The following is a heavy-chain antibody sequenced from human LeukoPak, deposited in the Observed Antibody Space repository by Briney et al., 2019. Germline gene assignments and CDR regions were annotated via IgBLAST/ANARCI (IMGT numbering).Heavy chain of an antibody. CDR1: GGSISSSSYY. J-gene: IGHJ4*02. D-gene: IGHD2-15*01. Sequence: SETLSLTCTVSGGSISSSSYYWGWIRQPPGKGLEWIGSIYYSGSTYYNPSLKSRVTISVDTSKNQFSLKLSSVTAADTAVYYCARQGGGRYPWVIDYWGQGTLVTVSS. CDR2: IYYSGST. V-gene: IGHV4-39*01. CDR3: ARQGGGRYPWVIDY.